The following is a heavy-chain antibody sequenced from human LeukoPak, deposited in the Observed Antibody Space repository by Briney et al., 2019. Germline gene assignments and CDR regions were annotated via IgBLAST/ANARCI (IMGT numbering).Heavy chain of an antibody. CDR2: ISGSGGST. V-gene: IGHV3-23*01. CDR3: AKDLQLWSTQYYFDY. D-gene: IGHD5-18*01. J-gene: IGHJ4*02. Sequence: GGSLRLSCAASGFTFSSYGMSWVRQAPGKGLEWVSAISGSGGSTYYADSVKGRFTISRDNSKNTLYLQMNSLRAEDTAVYYCAKDLQLWSTQYYFDYWGQGTLVTVSS. CDR1: GFTFSSYG.